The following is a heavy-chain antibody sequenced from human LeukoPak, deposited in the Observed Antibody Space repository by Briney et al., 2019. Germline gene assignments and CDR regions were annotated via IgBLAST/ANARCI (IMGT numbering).Heavy chain of an antibody. CDR2: IKQDGSEK. V-gene: IGHV3-7*01. CDR1: GFTFSRYW. CDR3: ARDRETVVPLAHYYYYYYMDV. D-gene: IGHD4-23*01. Sequence: GGSLRLSCAVSGFTFSRYWMSWVRQAPGKGLEWVANIKQDGSEKYYVDSVKGRFTISRDNAKNSLYLQMNSLRAEDTAVYYCARDRETVVPLAHYYYYYYMDVWGKGTTVTVSS. J-gene: IGHJ6*03.